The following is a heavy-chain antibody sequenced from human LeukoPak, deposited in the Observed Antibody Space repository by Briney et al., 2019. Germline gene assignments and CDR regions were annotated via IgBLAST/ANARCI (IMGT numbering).Heavy chain of an antibody. Sequence: PGGSLRLSCAASGFTFDDYAMHWVRQAPGKGLEWVSGISWNSGSIGYADSVKGRFTISRDNSKNSLYLQMNSLRAEDTALYYCAKDGGAAGIVAPDYWGQGTLVTVSS. D-gene: IGHD6-13*01. CDR1: GFTFDDYA. CDR2: ISWNSGSI. J-gene: IGHJ4*02. CDR3: AKDGGAAGIVAPDY. V-gene: IGHV3-9*01.